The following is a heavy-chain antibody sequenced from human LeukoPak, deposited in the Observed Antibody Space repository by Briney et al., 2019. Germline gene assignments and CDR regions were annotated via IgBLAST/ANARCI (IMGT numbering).Heavy chain of an antibody. CDR2: IYSGGST. V-gene: IGHV3-53*01. CDR1: GFTVSSNY. D-gene: IGHD3-16*01. Sequence: QAGGSLRLSCAASGFTVSSNYMSWVRQAPGKGLEWVSVIYSGGSTYYADSVKGRFTISRDNSKNTLYLQMNSLRAEDTAVYYCARAGGDYDYVWGSWDCFDYWGQGTLVTVSS. J-gene: IGHJ4*02. CDR3: ARAGGDYDYVWGSWDCFDY.